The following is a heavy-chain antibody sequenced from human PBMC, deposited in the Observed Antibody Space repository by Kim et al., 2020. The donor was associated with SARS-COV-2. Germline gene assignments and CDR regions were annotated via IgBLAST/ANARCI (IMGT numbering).Heavy chain of an antibody. Sequence: ASVKVSCKASGDTFTGYYIHWVRQAPGQGLEWMGRINPNSGGTNYAQNFQGRVTMTRDTSIRTAYMELSSLTSDDTAVYYCARDRQLILKSYYYDGVDIWGQGTTVTVSS. D-gene: IGHD6-13*01. J-gene: IGHJ6*02. V-gene: IGHV1-2*06. CDR1: GDTFTGYY. CDR3: ARDRQLILKSYYYDGVDI. CDR2: INPNSGGT.